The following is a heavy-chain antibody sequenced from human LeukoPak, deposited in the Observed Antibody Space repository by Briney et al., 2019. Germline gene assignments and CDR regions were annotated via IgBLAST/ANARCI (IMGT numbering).Heavy chain of an antibody. D-gene: IGHD5-12*01. J-gene: IGHJ4*02. CDR2: ISSSSTYI. CDR1: GFTFSSHS. Sequence: GGSLRLSCAASGFTFSSHSMNWARQVSGKGLEWVSYISSSSTYINYADSVKGRFTISRDNAKNSLYLEMNSLRAEDTAVYYCARDGYGGFDYWGQGTLVTVSS. CDR3: ARDGYGGFDY. V-gene: IGHV3-21*01.